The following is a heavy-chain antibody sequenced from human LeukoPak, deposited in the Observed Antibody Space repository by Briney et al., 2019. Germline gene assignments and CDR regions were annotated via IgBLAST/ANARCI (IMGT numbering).Heavy chain of an antibody. CDR2: ISGSGGGT. CDR1: GFTLISYA. V-gene: IGHV3-23*01. CDR3: AKGESPQYLVRGVPYYYYAMDV. D-gene: IGHD3-10*01. J-gene: IGHJ6*02. Sequence: GGSLRLSCAAPGFTLISYAMSRVRQAPGKGLEWVAGISGSGGGTSYADSVKGRLTISRDNFRYTVYVQMNSLRAGDTAVYYCAKGESPQYLVRGVPYYYYAMDVWGQGTTVTVSS.